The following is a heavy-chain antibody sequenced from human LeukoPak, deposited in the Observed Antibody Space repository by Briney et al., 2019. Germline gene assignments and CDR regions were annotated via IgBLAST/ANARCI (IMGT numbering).Heavy chain of an antibody. CDR3: ARADIVVPGMDV. Sequence: ASVTVSCKASGGTFSSYAISWVRQAPGQGLVWMGGIIPIFGTADYAQKFQGRVTTTMDESTSTAYMELRSLRSDDTAVYYCARADIVVPGMDVWGKGTTVTVSS. V-gene: IGHV1-69*05. J-gene: IGHJ6*04. CDR1: GGTFSSYA. D-gene: IGHD2-2*01. CDR2: IIPIFGTA.